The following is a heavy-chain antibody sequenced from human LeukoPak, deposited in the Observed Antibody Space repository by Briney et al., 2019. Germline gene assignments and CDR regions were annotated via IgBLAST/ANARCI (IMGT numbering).Heavy chain of an antibody. CDR1: GYTFTAYY. Sequence: GASVRVSCKASGYTFTAYYMHWVRQAPGQGLEWMGWIYPNSGGTNYARKFRGRVTMTRDTSTSTAYLELSRLRSDDTAVYYCARDWSVGIRDDYWGQGTLVPVSS. CDR3: ARDWSVGIRDDY. D-gene: IGHD3-3*01. CDR2: IYPNSGGT. J-gene: IGHJ4*02. V-gene: IGHV1-2*02.